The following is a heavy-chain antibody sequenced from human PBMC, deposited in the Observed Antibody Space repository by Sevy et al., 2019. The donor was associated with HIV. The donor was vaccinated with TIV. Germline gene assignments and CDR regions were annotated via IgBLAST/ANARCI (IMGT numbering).Heavy chain of an antibody. D-gene: IGHD4-17*01. Sequence: GGSLRLSCVASGFAFSNYYAMHWVRQAPGKGLEWVALISYGGSVKYYADSVKGRFTISRDNFKNTVFLQMNSLTADDTAVYYCARPRANYVDDWFIYAMDVWGQGTTVTVSS. CDR2: ISYGGSVK. CDR1: GFAFSNYYA. CDR3: ARPRANYVDDWFIYAMDV. J-gene: IGHJ6*02. V-gene: IGHV3-30-3*01.